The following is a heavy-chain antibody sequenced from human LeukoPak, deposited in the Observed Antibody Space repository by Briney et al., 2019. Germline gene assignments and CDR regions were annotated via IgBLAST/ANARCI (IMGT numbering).Heavy chain of an antibody. CDR1: GFTFSNYH. D-gene: IGHD1-26*01. J-gene: IGHJ4*02. CDR3: AGDGSD. CDR2: MSYDGRKK. V-gene: IGHV3-30*04. Sequence: GGSLRLSCAASGFTFSNYHVHWVRQAPGQGLEWVAVMSYDGRKKYYADSVKGRFTISRDNAKNTLYLQMGSLRPEDTAVYYCAGDGSDWGQGTLVTVSS.